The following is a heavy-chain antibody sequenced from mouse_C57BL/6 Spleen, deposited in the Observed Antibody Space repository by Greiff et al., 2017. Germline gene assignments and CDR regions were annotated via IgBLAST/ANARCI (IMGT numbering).Heavy chain of an antibody. J-gene: IGHJ2*01. D-gene: IGHD2-4*01. V-gene: IGHV1-55*01. CDR2: IYPGSGST. CDR3: ARYDYDDGFDY. CDR1: GYTFTSYW. Sequence: QVQLQQPGAELVKPGASVKMSCKASGYTFTSYWITWVKQRPGQGLEWIGDIYPGSGSTNYNEKFKIKATRTVDTSSSTAYMQLSSLTSEDSAVYYCARYDYDDGFDYWGQGTTLTVSS.